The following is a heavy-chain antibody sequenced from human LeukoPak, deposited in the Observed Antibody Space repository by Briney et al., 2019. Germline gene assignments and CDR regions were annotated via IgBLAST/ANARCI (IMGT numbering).Heavy chain of an antibody. V-gene: IGHV3-33*01. D-gene: IGHD2-2*01. J-gene: IGHJ4*03. CDR3: ARDESVVPATRLNVY. CDR1: GFTFSSYG. Sequence: SLSLSSAASGFTFSSYGIDWVRQAPGKGLEWVAVIWYDGSNKYYADSVKGRFTISRDNSKNTLYLQMNSLRAEDTAVYYCARDESVVPATRLNVYWGQETLLVVAS. CDR2: IWYDGSNK.